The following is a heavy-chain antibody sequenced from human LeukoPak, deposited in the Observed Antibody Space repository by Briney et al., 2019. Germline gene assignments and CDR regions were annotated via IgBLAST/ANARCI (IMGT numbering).Heavy chain of an antibody. Sequence: ASVKVSCKASGYSFTGYYLHWVRQAPGQGLEWMGWINPNSGGTNYAQKFQGRVSMTRDTSINTAYVELNRLRPDDTAVYFRARDYDTIFGVLIPFDYWGQGTLVTVAS. V-gene: IGHV1-2*02. CDR1: GYSFTGYY. D-gene: IGHD3-3*01. CDR3: ARDYDTIFGVLIPFDY. CDR2: INPNSGGT. J-gene: IGHJ4*02.